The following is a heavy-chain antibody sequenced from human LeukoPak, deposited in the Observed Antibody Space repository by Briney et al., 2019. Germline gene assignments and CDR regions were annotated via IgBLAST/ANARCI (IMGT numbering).Heavy chain of an antibody. CDR1: GYTFTNYA. D-gene: IGHD3-22*01. CDR3: ARVGYDSSGYPEGYFDY. CDR2: INAGNGNT. Sequence: ASVKVSCKASGYTFTNYAMHWVRQAPGQRLEWMGWINAGNGNTKYSQDFQGRVTITRDTSASTAYMELSSLRSEDMAVYYCARVGYDSSGYPEGYFDYWGQGTLVTVSS. J-gene: IGHJ4*02. V-gene: IGHV1-3*03.